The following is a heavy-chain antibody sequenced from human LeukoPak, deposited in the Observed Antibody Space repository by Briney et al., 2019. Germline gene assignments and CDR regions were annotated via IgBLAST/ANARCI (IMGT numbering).Heavy chain of an antibody. D-gene: IGHD3-22*01. CDR3: ATYLSGFYDY. CDR1: GGTFSSSD. Sequence: SVKVSCKASGGTFSSSDISWVRQAPGQGLEWMGGIIPIFGTADNAQKFQGRVTIIADEFTSTAYMELSSLRSEDTAVYYCATYLSGFYDYWGQGTLITVSS. V-gene: IGHV1-69*01. J-gene: IGHJ4*02. CDR2: IIPIFGTA.